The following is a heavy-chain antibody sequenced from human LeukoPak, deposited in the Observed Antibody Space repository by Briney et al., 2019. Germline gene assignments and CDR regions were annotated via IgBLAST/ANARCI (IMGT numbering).Heavy chain of an antibody. J-gene: IGHJ2*01. CDR3: ARAILTPSGFVWHFDL. CDR2: NT. CDR1: GGSISTGVYY. Sequence: SETLSLTCTASGGSISTGVYYWSWIRQHPGKGPEWIGYNTYYNPSLKSRVTISVDTSRSQFSLKLTSVTAADTAVYYCARAILTPSGFVWHFDLWGRGTLVTVSS. V-gene: IGHV4-31*03. D-gene: IGHD3-3*01.